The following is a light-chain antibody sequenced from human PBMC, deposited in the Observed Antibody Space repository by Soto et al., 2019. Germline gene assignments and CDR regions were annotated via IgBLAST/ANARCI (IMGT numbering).Light chain of an antibody. V-gene: IGKV1-12*01. J-gene: IGKJ1*01. CDR3: LQVANFPRT. CDR2: AAT. Sequence: DMQMTQYSSTLSASVGDRVTIPFRASQSISSRLAWFQQQPGRPPKYVIQAATMLQSGFPSRFAGSGSGRDFTLTIHTLQPEDSATYYCLQVANFPRTFGQGTKVDIK. CDR1: QSISSR.